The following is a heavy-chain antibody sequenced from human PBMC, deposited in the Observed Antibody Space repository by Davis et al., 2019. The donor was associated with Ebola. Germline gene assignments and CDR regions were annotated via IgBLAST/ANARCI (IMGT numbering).Heavy chain of an antibody. D-gene: IGHD1-26*01. CDR1: GYTFTNYS. V-gene: IGHV1-46*01. CDR2: FNPSGGST. Sequence: ASVKVSCKASGYTFTNYSMHWVRQAPGQGLEWMGIFNPSGGSTNYAQKFQGRVTMTRDTSTSTVYMELSSLRSEDTAVYYCARERGVGADAFESWGQGTLVIVSS. CDR3: ARERGVGADAFES. J-gene: IGHJ4*02.